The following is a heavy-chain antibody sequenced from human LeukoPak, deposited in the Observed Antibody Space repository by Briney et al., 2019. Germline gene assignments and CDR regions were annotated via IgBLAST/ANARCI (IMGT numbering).Heavy chain of an antibody. V-gene: IGHV4-39*07. CDR2: IYYSGST. J-gene: IGHJ4*02. Sequence: SETLSLTCTVSGGSISSSSYYWGWIRQPPGKGLEWIGSIYYSGSTYYNPSLKSRVTISVDTSKNQFSLKLSSVTAADTAVYYCARDLEANVRGVTGYWGQGTLVTVSS. D-gene: IGHD3-10*01. CDR3: ARDLEANVRGVTGY. CDR1: GGSISSSSYY.